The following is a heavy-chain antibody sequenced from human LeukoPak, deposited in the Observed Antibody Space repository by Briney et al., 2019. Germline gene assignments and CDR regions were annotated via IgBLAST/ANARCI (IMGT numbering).Heavy chain of an antibody. V-gene: IGHV4-61*09. CDR1: GASISSGSYY. J-gene: IGHJ6*03. CDR3: ARDGYKYYYYYYMDV. CDR2: IYTSGST. Sequence: SETLSLTCTVSGASISSGSYYWSWIRQPAGKGLEWIGHIYTSGSTNFNPSLKSRVTISVDTSKNQFSLKLSSVTAADTAVYYCARDGYKYYYYYYMDVWGKGTTVTISS. D-gene: IGHD5-24*01.